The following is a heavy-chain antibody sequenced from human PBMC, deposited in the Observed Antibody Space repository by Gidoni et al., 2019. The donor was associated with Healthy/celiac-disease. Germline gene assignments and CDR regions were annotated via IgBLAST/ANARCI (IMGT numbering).Heavy chain of an antibody. CDR3: ARGRYSTTYYYYYYGMDV. V-gene: IGHV4-34*01. Sequence: QVQLQQWGAGLLKPSETLSLTCAVYGRSFSGYYWSWSRRPPGKGLEWIGEINLSGSTNYNPSLKSRVTISVDTSKNQFSLKLSSVTAADTAVYYCARGRYSTTYYYYYYGMDVWGQGTTVTVSS. CDR2: INLSGST. CDR1: GRSFSGYY. J-gene: IGHJ6*02. D-gene: IGHD6-13*01.